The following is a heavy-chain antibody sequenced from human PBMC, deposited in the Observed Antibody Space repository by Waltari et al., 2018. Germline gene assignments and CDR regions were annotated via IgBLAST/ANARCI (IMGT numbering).Heavy chain of an antibody. Sequence: QVQLVQSGAEVKKPGSSVKVPCQASGGTCSSYALSCVRQAPGQGLEWMGGIIPILGTANYAQKFQGRVTITTDESTSTAYMELSSLRSEDTAVYYCASARFRWLQNGGVGPFDYWGQGTLVTVSS. CDR3: ASARFRWLQNGGVGPFDY. D-gene: IGHD5-12*01. J-gene: IGHJ4*02. CDR1: GGTCSSYA. CDR2: IIPILGTA. V-gene: IGHV1-69*05.